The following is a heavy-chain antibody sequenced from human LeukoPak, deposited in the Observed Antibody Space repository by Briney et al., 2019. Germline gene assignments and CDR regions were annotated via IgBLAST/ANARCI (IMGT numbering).Heavy chain of an antibody. CDR3: ARPYPRLDDAFDI. V-gene: IGHV1-8*01. CDR2: MNPNSGNT. J-gene: IGHJ3*02. D-gene: IGHD3-16*01. Sequence: ASVKVSCKASGYTFTSYDINWVRQATGQGLEWMGWMNPNSGNTGYAQKFQGRVTMTRNTTISTAYMELSSLRSEDTAVYYCARPYPRLDDAFDIWGQGTMVTVSS. CDR1: GYTFTSYD.